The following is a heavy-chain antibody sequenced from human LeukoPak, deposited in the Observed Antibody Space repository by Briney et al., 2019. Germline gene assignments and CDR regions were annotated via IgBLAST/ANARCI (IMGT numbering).Heavy chain of an antibody. J-gene: IGHJ4*02. CDR1: GFNLSKVW. V-gene: IGHV3-15*04. CDR2: SETKSDGGTT. CDR3: TTDQSTIWGVIHDY. Sequence: GGSLRLSCVASGFNLSKVWVTWVRQAPGKGLECVGRSETKSDGGTTDYGAAVKGRFTISRDASENTVYLQMNSLKTEDTAVYFCTTDQSTIWGVIHDYWGQGALVAVSS. D-gene: IGHD3-10*01.